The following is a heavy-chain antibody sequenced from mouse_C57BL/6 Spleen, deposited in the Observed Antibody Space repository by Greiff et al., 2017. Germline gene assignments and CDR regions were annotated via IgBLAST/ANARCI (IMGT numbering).Heavy chain of an antibody. CDR2: IYPGDGDT. CDR1: GYAFSSSW. Sequence: VKLQESGPELVKPGASVKISCKASGYAFSSSWMNWVKQRPGQGLEWIGRIYPGDGDTNYNGKFKGKATLTADKSSSTAYMQLSSLTSEDSAVYFCARGRAQVHFDYWGQGTTLTVSS. D-gene: IGHD3-2*02. CDR3: ARGRAQVHFDY. J-gene: IGHJ2*01. V-gene: IGHV1-82*01.